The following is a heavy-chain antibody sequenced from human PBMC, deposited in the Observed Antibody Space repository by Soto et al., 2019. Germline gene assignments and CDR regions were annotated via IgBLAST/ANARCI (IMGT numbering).Heavy chain of an antibody. D-gene: IGHD3-16*01. V-gene: IGHV3-7*01. J-gene: IGHJ4*02. Sequence: GGSLRLSCAASGFTFSSYWMSWVRQAPGKGLEWVANMNQDGTEKYYVDSVKGRFTISRDNAKNSLYLQMNSLRAEDTAVYYCARSRLRYDYWGQGTLVTVSS. CDR1: GFTFSSYW. CDR3: ARSRLRYDY. CDR2: MNQDGTEK.